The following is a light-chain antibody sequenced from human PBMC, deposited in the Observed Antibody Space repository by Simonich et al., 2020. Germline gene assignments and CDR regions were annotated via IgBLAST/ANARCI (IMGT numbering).Light chain of an antibody. J-gene: IGLJ3*02. V-gene: IGLV2-23*03. CDR2: EGS. Sequence: QSALTQPASVSGSPGQSITISCPGTSSDVGSYNLVSWYQQHPGKAPKLMIYEGSKRPSGVSNRFSGSKSGNTASLTTSGLPAEDEADYYCCSYAGSSTFGVFGGGTKLTVL. CDR1: SSDVGSYNL. CDR3: CSYAGSSTFGV.